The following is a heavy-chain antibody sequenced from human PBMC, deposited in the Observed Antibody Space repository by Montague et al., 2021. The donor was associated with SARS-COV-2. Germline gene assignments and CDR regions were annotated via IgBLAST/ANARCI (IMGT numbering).Heavy chain of an antibody. D-gene: IGHD6-25*01. CDR3: AHSIAAIEAESSYYYYYYGMDV. J-gene: IGHJ6*02. Sequence: PALVKPTQTLTLTCTFSGFSLSTSGVCVGWIRQPPGKALEWLALXYWXDDKRYSPSLKSRLTITKDTSKNQVVLTMTNMDPVDTATYYCAHSIAAIEAESSYYYYYYGMDVWGQGTTVTVSS. CDR1: GFSLSTSGVC. V-gene: IGHV2-5*02. CDR2: XYWXDDK.